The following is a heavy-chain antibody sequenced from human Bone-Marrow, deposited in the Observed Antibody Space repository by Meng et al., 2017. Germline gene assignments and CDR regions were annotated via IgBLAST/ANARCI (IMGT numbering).Heavy chain of an antibody. CDR1: GGTFSSYA. Sequence: ASVKVSCKASGGTFSSYAISWVRQAPGQGLEWMGGFDPEDGETIYAQKFQGRVTMTEDTSTDTAYMELSSLRSEDTAVYYCATAVVTLSFDYWGQGTLVTVSS. J-gene: IGHJ4*02. D-gene: IGHD4-23*01. CDR2: FDPEDGET. CDR3: ATAVVTLSFDY. V-gene: IGHV1-24*01.